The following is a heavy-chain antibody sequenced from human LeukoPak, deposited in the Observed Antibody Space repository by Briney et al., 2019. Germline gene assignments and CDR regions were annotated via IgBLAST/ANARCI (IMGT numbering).Heavy chain of an antibody. V-gene: IGHV1-18*04. Sequence: ASVKVSCKASGYTFTGYYMHWVRQAPGQGLEWMGWSSTSNGNTNYAQKLQGRVTMTTDTSTSTAYMELRSLRSDDTAVYYCAREGGSDYWGQGTLVTVSS. CDR3: AREGGSDY. CDR1: GYTFTGYY. D-gene: IGHD1-26*01. CDR2: SSTSNGNT. J-gene: IGHJ4*02.